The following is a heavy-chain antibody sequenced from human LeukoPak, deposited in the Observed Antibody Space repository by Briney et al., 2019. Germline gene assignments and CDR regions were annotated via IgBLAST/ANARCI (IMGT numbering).Heavy chain of an antibody. CDR2: IHPGTGDT. CDR1: GYNFTGYH. CDR3: ARKGAEYSRSPLLNAWFDP. J-gene: IGHJ5*02. Sequence: ASVKASCKTSGYNFTGYHIHWVRQAPGQGLEWMGWIHPGTGDTRYTRKFQGRVIMTRDTSINTAYLELSGLKPNDTAVYYCARKGAEYSRSPLLNAWFDPWGQGTLITVSS. D-gene: IGHD6-6*01. V-gene: IGHV1-2*02.